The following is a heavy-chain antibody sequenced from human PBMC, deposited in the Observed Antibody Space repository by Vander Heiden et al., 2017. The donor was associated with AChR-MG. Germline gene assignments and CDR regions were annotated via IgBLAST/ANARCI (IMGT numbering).Heavy chain of an antibody. CDR2: ISYDGSDK. Sequence: QVHFVESGGGVVQPWRSLTLSCAASGFNFNRYAIHWVRQAPGKGLEWVTYISYDGSDKYYADSVEGRFIISRDQSKNTTYLQMNSLRSEDTAVFYCAKDSGRYGSGHFQFSRGQGTLVTVSS. J-gene: IGHJ4*02. CDR1: GFNFNRYA. CDR3: AKDSGRYGSGHFQFS. D-gene: IGHD3-10*01. V-gene: IGHV3-30*18.